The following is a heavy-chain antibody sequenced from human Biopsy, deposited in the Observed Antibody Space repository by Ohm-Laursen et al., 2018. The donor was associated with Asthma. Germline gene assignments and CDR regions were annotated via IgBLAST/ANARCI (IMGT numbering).Heavy chain of an antibody. CDR2: VNSVFGTT. Sequence: SVKVSCKPLGGTFNTYVIGWVRQAPGQGLEWMGGVNSVFGTTTYPQKFQDRVTITADDSTSTVYMELSSLRSEDAAVYYCARKAGSCISRTCYSLDFWGQGTLVTVSS. J-gene: IGHJ4*02. CDR3: ARKAGSCISRTCYSLDF. D-gene: IGHD2-2*01. V-gene: IGHV1-69*13. CDR1: GGTFNTYV.